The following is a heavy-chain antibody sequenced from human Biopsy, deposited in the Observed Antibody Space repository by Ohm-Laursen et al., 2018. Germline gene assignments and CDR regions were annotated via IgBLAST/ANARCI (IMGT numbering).Heavy chain of an antibody. CDR3: GRHGRADFWRGYPNGFDR. D-gene: IGHD3-3*01. CDR1: GGSITSRTHY. V-gene: IGHV4-39*01. J-gene: IGHJ5*02. CDR2: VYYSGTT. Sequence: SDTLSLTCTLSGGSITSRTHYWGWLRPTPGQGLEWIGTVYYSGTTYDHPSLKNRVIISVDTSKNQFSLSLKTGTAADTAVYYWGRHGRADFWRGYPNGFDRWGQGTLVTVSS.